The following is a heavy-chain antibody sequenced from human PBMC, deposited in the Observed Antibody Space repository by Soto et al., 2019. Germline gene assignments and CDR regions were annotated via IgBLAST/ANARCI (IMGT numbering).Heavy chain of an antibody. D-gene: IGHD3-22*01. Sequence: APVTLASRAGGYTFSSYKMHWARRGAGEWLAGVAITNPRRGSTSYAQRFQVRXTXTRDTSTSTVYMELSSLRSEDTAVYYCARDTSDSSGYYFDAFDIWGQGTMVTVSS. CDR3: ARDTSDSSGYYFDAFDI. CDR2: TNPRRGST. J-gene: IGHJ3*02. CDR1: GYTFSSYK. V-gene: IGHV1-46*01.